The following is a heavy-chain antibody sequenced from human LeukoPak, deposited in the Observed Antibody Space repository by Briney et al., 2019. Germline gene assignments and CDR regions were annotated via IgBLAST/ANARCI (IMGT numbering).Heavy chain of an antibody. CDR2: ISFDASNN. D-gene: IGHD3-3*01. J-gene: IGHJ5*02. V-gene: IGHV3-30*18. CDR1: AFTFTTNC. Sequence: GPSLTLSRPPSAFTFTTNCTDWARQAPGNGREWVTVISFDASNNSYANSVKGRFTISRDNPKNTLYLQMNSLRAEDTAVHYCAKARSGGYNWFDPWGQGTLVTASS. CDR3: AKARSGGYNWFDP.